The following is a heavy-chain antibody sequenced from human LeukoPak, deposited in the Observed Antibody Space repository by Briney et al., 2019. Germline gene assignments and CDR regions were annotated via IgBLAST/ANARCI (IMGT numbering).Heavy chain of an antibody. Sequence: GGSLRLSCAASGFTFSSYSMNWVRQAPGKGLEWVSYISSSSSTIYYADSVKGRFTISRDNAKNSLYLQMNSLRAEDTAVYYCARGSVVALSDYWGQGTLVTVSS. CDR1: GFTFSSYS. CDR2: ISSSSSTI. V-gene: IGHV3-48*01. CDR3: ARGSVVALSDY. J-gene: IGHJ4*02. D-gene: IGHD2-15*01.